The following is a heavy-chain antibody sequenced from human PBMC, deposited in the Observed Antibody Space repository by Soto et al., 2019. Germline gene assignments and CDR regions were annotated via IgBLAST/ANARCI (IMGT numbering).Heavy chain of an antibody. D-gene: IGHD2-8*01. CDR2: ISAYNGNT. Sequence: GASVKVSCKASGYTFTSYGISWVRQAPGQGLEWMGWISAYNGNTNYAQKLQGRVTMTTDTSTSTAYMELRSLRSDDTAVYYCARDGIVLMVYATHPDYYMDVWGKGTTVTVSS. CDR1: GYTFTSYG. CDR3: ARDGIVLMVYATHPDYYMDV. J-gene: IGHJ6*03. V-gene: IGHV1-18*01.